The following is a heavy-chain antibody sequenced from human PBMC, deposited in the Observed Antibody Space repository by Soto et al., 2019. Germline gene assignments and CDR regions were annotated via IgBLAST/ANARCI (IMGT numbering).Heavy chain of an antibody. V-gene: IGHV3-23*01. CDR1: GFTFSSYA. CDR3: AKVLFRFLGAHNQPEYGMDV. D-gene: IGHD2-15*01. Sequence: EVQLLESGGGLVQPGGSLRLSCAASGFTFSSYAMSWVRQAPGKGLEWVSAISGSGGSTYYADSGKGRFTISRDNSKNTLYLQMNSLRAEDTAVYYCAKVLFRFLGAHNQPEYGMDVWGQGTTVTVSS. J-gene: IGHJ6*02. CDR2: ISGSGGST.